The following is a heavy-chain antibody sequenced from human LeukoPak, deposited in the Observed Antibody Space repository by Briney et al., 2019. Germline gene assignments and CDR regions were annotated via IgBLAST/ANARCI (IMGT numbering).Heavy chain of an antibody. D-gene: IGHD6-13*01. J-gene: IGHJ4*02. CDR2: TYYRSKWYN. Sequence: SQTLSLTCVISGDSVSSNSAAWNWMRQSPSRGLEWLGRTYYRSKWYNDYAVSVKSRIAINPDTSKNQFSLQLSSVTPEDTAVYSCARSGIAAAGFDYWGQGTLVTVSS. CDR1: GDSVSSNSAA. V-gene: IGHV6-1*01. CDR3: ARSGIAAAGFDY.